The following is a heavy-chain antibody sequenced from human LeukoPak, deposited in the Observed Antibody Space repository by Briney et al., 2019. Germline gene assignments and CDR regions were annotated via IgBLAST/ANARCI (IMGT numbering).Heavy chain of an antibody. CDR2: ISYDGRNN. V-gene: IGHV3-30*04. Sequence: GTSLRLSCAASGFTFSSYVMHWVRQAPGKGLEWVAFISYDGRNNYYADSVKGQFTISRGNSKNTLYLQMNSLKPEDTAVYYCARGGEFQLLYGSDYWGQGTLVSVSS. CDR1: GFTFSSYV. D-gene: IGHD2-2*02. J-gene: IGHJ4*02. CDR3: ARGGEFQLLYGSDY.